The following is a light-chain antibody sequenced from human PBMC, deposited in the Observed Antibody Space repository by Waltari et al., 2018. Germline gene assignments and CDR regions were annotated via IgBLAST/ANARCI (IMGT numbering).Light chain of an antibody. CDR2: DVS. V-gene: IGLV2-14*03. J-gene: IGLJ3*02. Sequence: QSALTQPASVSGSPGQSITISCTGTSSDVGGYNYVSWYQQHPGQAPKLMIYDVSNRPSGLSNRFSGSKSGNTASLTISGLQAEDEADYYCSSYTSSNTWVFGGGTKLTVL. CDR1: SSDVGGYNY. CDR3: SSYTSSNTWV.